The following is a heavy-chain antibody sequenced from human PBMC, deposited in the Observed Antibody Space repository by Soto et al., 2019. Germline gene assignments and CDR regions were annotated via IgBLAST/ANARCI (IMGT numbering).Heavy chain of an antibody. Sequence: PSETLSLTCTVSGGSISRGAYYWSWIRQHPGKGLEWIGYISYSGSTDYNPSLKSRVTISLDTSQSQFSLNLSSVTAADTAVYFCARGQRLYDLLTGYSPGWFDPWGQRTLVTVSS. D-gene: IGHD3-9*01. CDR1: GGSISRGAYY. CDR2: ISYSGST. V-gene: IGHV4-31*03. J-gene: IGHJ5*02. CDR3: ARGQRLYDLLTGYSPGWFDP.